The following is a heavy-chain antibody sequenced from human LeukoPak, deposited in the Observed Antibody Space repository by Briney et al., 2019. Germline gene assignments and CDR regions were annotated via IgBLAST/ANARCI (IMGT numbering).Heavy chain of an antibody. CDR2: INHSGST. CDR1: GGSFSGYY. J-gene: IGHJ4*02. Sequence: KPSETLSLTCAVYGGSFSGYYWSWIRQRLGKGLEWIGEINHSGSTNYNPSLKSRVTISVDTSKNQFSLKLSSVTAADTAVYYCARRSAVAAHLDYWGQGTLVTVSS. V-gene: IGHV4-34*01. D-gene: IGHD6-19*01. CDR3: ARRSAVAAHLDY.